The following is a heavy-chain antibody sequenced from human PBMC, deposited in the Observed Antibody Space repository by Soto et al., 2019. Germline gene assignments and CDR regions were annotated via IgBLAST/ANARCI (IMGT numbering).Heavy chain of an antibody. D-gene: IGHD3-10*01. V-gene: IGHV4-59*01. Sequence: SETLSLTCTVSGGSISSYYWSWIRQPPGKGLEWIGYIYYSGSTNYNPSLKSRVTISVDTSKNQFSLKLSSVTAADTAVYYCARIPPSPRLLWFGELSDYYYGMDVWGQGTTVT. CDR3: ARIPPSPRLLWFGELSDYYYGMDV. J-gene: IGHJ6*02. CDR1: GGSISSYY. CDR2: IYYSGST.